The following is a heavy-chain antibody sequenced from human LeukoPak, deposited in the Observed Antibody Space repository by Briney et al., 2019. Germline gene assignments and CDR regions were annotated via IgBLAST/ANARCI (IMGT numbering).Heavy chain of an antibody. CDR3: VKSASSYGANWFDP. CDR1: GFTFSNYA. CDR2: ISSDGGST. V-gene: IGHV3-64D*09. D-gene: IGHD4/OR15-4a*01. J-gene: IGHJ5*02. Sequence: GGSLRLSCSASGFTFSNYAMHWVRQAPGKGLEYVSAISSDGGSTYYADSVKGRFIISRDNSKNTLYLHMSSLRAEDTAVYYCVKSASSYGANWFDPWGQGTPVTVSS.